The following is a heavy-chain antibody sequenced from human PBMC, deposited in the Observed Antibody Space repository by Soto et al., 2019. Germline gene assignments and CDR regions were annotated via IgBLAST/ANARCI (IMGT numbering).Heavy chain of an antibody. D-gene: IGHD6-19*01. J-gene: IGHJ4*02. CDR1: GFTFSSYA. Sequence: GGSLRLSCAASGFTFSSYAMHWVRQAPGKGLEWVAVISYDGSSKYCADSVKGRFTISRDNSKNTLYLQMNSLRAEDTAVYYCAGDREWLTRGVIDYWGQGTLVTVSS. V-gene: IGHV3-30-3*01. CDR2: ISYDGSSK. CDR3: AGDREWLTRGVIDY.